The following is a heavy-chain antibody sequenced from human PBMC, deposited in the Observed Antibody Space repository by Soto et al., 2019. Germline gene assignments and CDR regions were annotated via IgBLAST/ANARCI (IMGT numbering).Heavy chain of an antibody. CDR1: GFTFSSYG. Sequence: GGSLRLSCAASGFTFSSYGMHWVRQAPGKGLEWVAVISYDGSNKYYADSVKGRFTISRDNSKNTLYLQMNSLRAEDTAVYYCAKDFTYYDFWSGPKFYYYYYGMDVWGQGTTVTVSS. D-gene: IGHD3-3*01. V-gene: IGHV3-30*18. CDR2: ISYDGSNK. J-gene: IGHJ6*02. CDR3: AKDFTYYDFWSGPKFYYYYYGMDV.